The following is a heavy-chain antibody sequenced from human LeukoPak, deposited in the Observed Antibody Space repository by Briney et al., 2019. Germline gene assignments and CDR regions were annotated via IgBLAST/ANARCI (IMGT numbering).Heavy chain of an antibody. V-gene: IGHV3-23*01. Sequence: GGSLRLSCAASGFTFSSYAMSWVRQALGKGLEWVSAISGSGGSTYYADSVKGRFTISRDNSKNTLYLQMNSLRAEDTAVYYCAKDTTMIVVVIPDYWGQATLVTVSS. CDR3: AKDTTMIVVVIPDY. CDR1: GFTFSSYA. J-gene: IGHJ4*02. D-gene: IGHD3-22*01. CDR2: ISGSGGST.